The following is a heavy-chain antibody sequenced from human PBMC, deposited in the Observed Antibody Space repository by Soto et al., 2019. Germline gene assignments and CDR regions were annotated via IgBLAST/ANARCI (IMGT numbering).Heavy chain of an antibody. V-gene: IGHV1-69*13. J-gene: IGHJ6*02. D-gene: IGHD3-22*01. CDR2: IIPIFGTA. CDR3: ARQGNYYGSSGPRNFPGWYPYYGMDV. Sequence: GASVKVSCKASGGTFSSYAISWVRQAPGQGLEWMGGIIPIFGTANYAQKFQGRVTITADESTSTAYMELSSLRSEDTAVYYCARQGNYYGSSGPRNFPGWYPYYGMDVWGQGTTVTVSS. CDR1: GGTFSSYA.